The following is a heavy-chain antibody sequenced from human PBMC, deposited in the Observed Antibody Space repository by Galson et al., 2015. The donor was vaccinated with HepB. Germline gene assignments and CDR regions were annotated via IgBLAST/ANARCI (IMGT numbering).Heavy chain of an antibody. V-gene: IGHV3-30*18. CDR1: GFTFSSYG. D-gene: IGHD2-2*01. CDR2: ISYDGSNK. J-gene: IGHJ4*02. CDR3: AKEGCSSTSCYSRY. Sequence: SLRLSCAASGFTFSSYGMHWVRQAPGKGLEWVAVISYDGSNKYYADSVKGRFTISRDNSKNTLYLQMNSLRAEDTAVYYCAKEGCSSTSCYSRYWGQGTLVTVSS.